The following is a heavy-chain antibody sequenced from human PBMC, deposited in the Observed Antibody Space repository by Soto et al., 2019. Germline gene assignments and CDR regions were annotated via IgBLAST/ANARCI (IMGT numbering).Heavy chain of an antibody. V-gene: IGHV1-24*01. CDR3: ATGVYGSSGYPPFDY. CDR1: GYTLTELS. CDR2: FDPEDGET. Sequence: GASVKVSCKVSGYTLTELSIHWVRQAPGKGLEWMGGFDPEDGETIFAQKFQGRVTMTEDTSADTAYMELSSLRSEDTAVYYCATGVYGSSGYPPFDYWGQGTLVTVSS. J-gene: IGHJ4*02. D-gene: IGHD3-22*01.